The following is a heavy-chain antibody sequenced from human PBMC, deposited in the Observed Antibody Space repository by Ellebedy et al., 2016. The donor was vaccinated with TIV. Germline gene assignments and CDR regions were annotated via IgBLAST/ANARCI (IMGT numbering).Heavy chain of an antibody. Sequence: GGSLRLXXAASGFTFSSYWMSWVRQAPGKGLEWVANIKQDGSEKYYVDSVKGRFTISRDNAKNSLYLQMNSLRDEDTAVYYCARGTYYYDSSGYDYMDVWGKGTTVTVSS. J-gene: IGHJ6*03. D-gene: IGHD3-22*01. V-gene: IGHV3-7*04. CDR2: IKQDGSEK. CDR3: ARGTYYYDSSGYDYMDV. CDR1: GFTFSSYW.